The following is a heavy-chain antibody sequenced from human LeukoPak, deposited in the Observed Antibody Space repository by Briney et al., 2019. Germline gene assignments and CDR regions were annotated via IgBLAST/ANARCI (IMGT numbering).Heavy chain of an antibody. J-gene: IGHJ6*03. CDR2: IYYSGST. D-gene: IGHD2-15*01. Sequence: SETLSLTCTVSGYSISSGYYWSWIRQPPGKGREWIGYIYYSGSTNYNPSLKSRVTISVDTSKNQFSLKLSSVTAADTAVYYCARTTEGYCRGRSCYSYYYYMDVWGKGTTVTVSS. CDR1: GYSISSGYY. V-gene: IGHV4-61*01. CDR3: ARTTEGYCRGRSCYSYYYYMDV.